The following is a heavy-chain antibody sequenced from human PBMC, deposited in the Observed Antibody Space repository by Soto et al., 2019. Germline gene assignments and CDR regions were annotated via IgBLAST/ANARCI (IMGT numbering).Heavy chain of an antibody. CDR3: ARDQGSSSWYYFDY. CDR2: ISSSSSYI. Sequence: XASLRLSCAASGFTISSYSMNGVRQAPGKGLEWVSSISSSSSYIYYADSVEGRFTISRDNAKNSLYLQMNSLRAEDTAVYYCARDQGSSSWYYFDYWGQGTLVTVSS. V-gene: IGHV3-21*01. CDR1: GFTISSYS. J-gene: IGHJ4*02. D-gene: IGHD6-13*01.